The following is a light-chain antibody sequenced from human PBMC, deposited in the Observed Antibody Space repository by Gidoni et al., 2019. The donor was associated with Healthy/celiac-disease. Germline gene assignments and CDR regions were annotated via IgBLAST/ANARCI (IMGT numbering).Light chain of an antibody. V-gene: IGLV3-25*03. J-gene: IGLJ1*01. Sequence: SYELTQPPSVSVSPGQTARITCSGDALTKQYAYWYQQKPGQAPVLVIYKASERPSGIPERFSGSSSGTTVTLTISGVQAEDEADYYCQSADSSGTYVFGTGTKVTVL. CDR2: KAS. CDR1: ALTKQY. CDR3: QSADSSGTYV.